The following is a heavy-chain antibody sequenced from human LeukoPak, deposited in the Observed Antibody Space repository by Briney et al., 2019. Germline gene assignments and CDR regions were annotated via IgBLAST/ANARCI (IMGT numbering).Heavy chain of an antibody. V-gene: IGHV3-23*01. J-gene: IGHJ5*02. CDR2: ISSTGGSA. CDR1: GFTFSSYA. D-gene: IGHD6-19*01. CDR3: ARGYSSLDP. Sequence: GGSLRLSCAASGFTFSSYAMSWVRQAPGKGLEWVSGISSTGGSAYYADSVKGRFTISRDNSKNTLYLHMNSLTAEDTAVYYCARGYSSLDPWGQGTLVTVSS.